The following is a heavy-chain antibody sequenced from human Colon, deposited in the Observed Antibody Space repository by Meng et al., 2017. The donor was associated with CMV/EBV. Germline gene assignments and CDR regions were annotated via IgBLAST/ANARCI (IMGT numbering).Heavy chain of an antibody. D-gene: IGHD1-14*01. V-gene: IGHV4-39*07. CDR2: IYYNGRT. Sequence: ESLKISCSVSSDSVRTSTYYWAWIRQAPGKRLEWIGNIYYNGRTNYNPSLKSRVTISMDTSKNHFSLRLSSVTAADTAIYYCAREGAGTYNHYYFGMDVWGQGTLVTVSS. CDR1: SDSVRTSTYY. J-gene: IGHJ6*02. CDR3: AREGAGTYNHYYFGMDV.